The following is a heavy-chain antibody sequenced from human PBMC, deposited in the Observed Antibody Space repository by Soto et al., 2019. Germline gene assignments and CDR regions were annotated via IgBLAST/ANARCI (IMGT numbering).Heavy chain of an antibody. CDR3: AREGYAYGLDF. Sequence: EVQLVQTGGGLIKPGGSLSLSCAASGLSVSDKYMSWVRQAPGKGLEWVSLTYTGGNSDFADFVKGRFIVSRDISKNTLFLHMNSLAAEDTAVYYCAREGYAYGLDFWGQGSLVTVSS. V-gene: IGHV3-53*02. CDR2: TYTGGNS. D-gene: IGHD3-10*01. J-gene: IGHJ4*02. CDR1: GLSVSDKY.